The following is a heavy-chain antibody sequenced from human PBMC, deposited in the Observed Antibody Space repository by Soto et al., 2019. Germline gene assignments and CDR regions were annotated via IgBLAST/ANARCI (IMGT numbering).Heavy chain of an antibody. J-gene: IGHJ4*02. Sequence: QVQLVESGGGVVQPGRSLRLSCAASGFTFSSYAMHWVRQAPGKGLEWVAVISYDGSNKYYADSVKGRFTISRDNSKNTLYLQMNSLRAEDTAVYYCASPYDSSGYYYLDYWGQGTLVTVSS. D-gene: IGHD3-22*01. CDR2: ISYDGSNK. CDR1: GFTFSSYA. CDR3: ASPYDSSGYYYLDY. V-gene: IGHV3-30-3*01.